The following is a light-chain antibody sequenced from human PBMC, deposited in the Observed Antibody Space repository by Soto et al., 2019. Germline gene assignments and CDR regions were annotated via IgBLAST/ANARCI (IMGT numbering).Light chain of an antibody. CDR3: MQALQTQLT. CDR1: QSLLHSNGYNY. J-gene: IGKJ4*01. Sequence: DIVMTQSPLSLPVTPGEPASISCRSSQSLLHSNGYNYLDWYLQKPGQSPQLLIYLGSNRASGVPDRFSGSGSGTDFTLKISRVEADDVGFYYCMQALQTQLTFGGGTKVEIK. CDR2: LGS. V-gene: IGKV2-28*01.